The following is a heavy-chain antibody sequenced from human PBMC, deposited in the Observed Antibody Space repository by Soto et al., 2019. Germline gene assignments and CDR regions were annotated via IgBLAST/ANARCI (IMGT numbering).Heavy chain of an antibody. CDR3: ARFLGIVPCGGGMDV. V-gene: IGHV4-31*03. J-gene: IGHJ6*02. CDR2: IYFSGST. Sequence: LQTLSLTCTVSGDSISSGDYYWSLIRQHPGKGLEWIGYIYFSGSTYYNPSLKSRVTILLDTSKNRFSLNLSSVTAADTAVYYCARFLGIVPCGGGMDVWGQGTAVTVSS. CDR1: GDSISSGDYY. D-gene: IGHD1-1*01.